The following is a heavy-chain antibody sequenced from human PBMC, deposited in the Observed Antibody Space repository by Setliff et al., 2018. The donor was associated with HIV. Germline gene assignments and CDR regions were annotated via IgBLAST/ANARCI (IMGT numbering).Heavy chain of an antibody. J-gene: IGHJ1*01. CDR1: GDSISRSSFF. CDR3: ARGWGYSYALN. CDR2: IYYIGSA. V-gene: IGHV4-31*01. D-gene: IGHD5-18*01. Sequence: KASETLSLTCSVSGDSISRSSFFWTWIRQHPGKGLEWIGYIYYIGSATYNPSLKSQASISVDTSTNEFSLKLSSVTAADTAVYYCARGWGYSYALNWGQGTLVTVSS.